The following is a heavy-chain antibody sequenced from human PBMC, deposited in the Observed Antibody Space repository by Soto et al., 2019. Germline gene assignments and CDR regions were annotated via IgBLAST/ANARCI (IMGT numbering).Heavy chain of an antibody. CDR2: ISWNSGSI. J-gene: IGHJ4*02. D-gene: IGHD5-12*01. Sequence: EVQLVESGGGLVQPGRSLRLSCAASGFTFDDYAMHWVRQAPGKGLEWVSGISWNSGSIGYADSVKGRFTISRDNAKNSLYLQMNSLRAEDTALYYCAKGPAGVIYSGYDFLDYWGQGTLVTVSS. V-gene: IGHV3-9*01. CDR3: AKGPAGVIYSGYDFLDY. CDR1: GFTFDDYA.